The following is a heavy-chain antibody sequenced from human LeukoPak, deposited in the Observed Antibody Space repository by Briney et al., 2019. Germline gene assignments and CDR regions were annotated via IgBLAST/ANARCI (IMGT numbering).Heavy chain of an antibody. CDR1: GYSFGSSN. CDR2: ISTYDGNM. D-gene: IGHD6-6*01. J-gene: IGHJ3*02. CDR3: ARSTIAARGDI. V-gene: IGHV1-18*01. Sequence: ASVKVSCKASGYSFGSSNINWVRQAPGQGLEWMGWISTYDGNMRYEQKLQGRVTLTTDTSTNTAYMELRSLKSDDTAVYYCARSTIAARGDIWGQGTMVTVSS.